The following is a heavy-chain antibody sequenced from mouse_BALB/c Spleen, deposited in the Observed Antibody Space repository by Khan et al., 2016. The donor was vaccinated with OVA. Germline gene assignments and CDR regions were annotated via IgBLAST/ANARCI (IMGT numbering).Heavy chain of an antibody. CDR3: ARAGRWFPY. CDR1: GYSITSGYS. J-gene: IGHJ3*01. V-gene: IGHV3-1*02. Sequence: EVQLQESGPDLVKPSQSLSLTCTVSGYSITSGYSWHWIRQLPGNILEWMGYIHYSGSPNYNPSLKSRISITRDTSKNQFFLQFNSVTSEDTATYYCARAGRWFPYWGQGTLVTVSA. CDR2: IHYSGSP.